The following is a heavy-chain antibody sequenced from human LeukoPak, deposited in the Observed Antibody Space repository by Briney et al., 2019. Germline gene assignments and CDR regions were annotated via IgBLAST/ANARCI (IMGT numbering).Heavy chain of an antibody. CDR3: LIQLWNTDY. J-gene: IGHJ4*02. D-gene: IGHD5-18*01. CDR2: ISSSSSYT. CDR1: GFTFSSYS. Sequence: GGSLRLSCAASGFTFSSYSMNWVRQAPGKGLEWVSSISSSSSYTYYADSVKGRFTISRDNAKNSLYLQMNSLRAEDTAVYYCLIQLWNTDYWGQGTLVTVSS. V-gene: IGHV3-21*01.